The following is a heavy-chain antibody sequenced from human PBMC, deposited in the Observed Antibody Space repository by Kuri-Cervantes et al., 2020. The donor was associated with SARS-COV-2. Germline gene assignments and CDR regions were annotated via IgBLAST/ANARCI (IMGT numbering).Heavy chain of an antibody. CDR1: GGSISSYY. Sequence: SETLSLTCTVSGGSISSYYWSWIRQPPGKGLGWIGYIYYSGSTNYNPSLKSRVTISVDTSKNQFSLKLSSVTAADTAVYYCARAHYDSSGYYPNWFDPWGQGTLVTVSS. CDR3: ARAHYDSSGYYPNWFDP. V-gene: IGHV4-59*12. D-gene: IGHD3-22*01. J-gene: IGHJ5*02. CDR2: IYYSGST.